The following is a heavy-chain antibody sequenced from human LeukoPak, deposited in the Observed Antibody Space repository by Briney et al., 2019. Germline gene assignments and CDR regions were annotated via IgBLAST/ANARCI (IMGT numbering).Heavy chain of an antibody. CDR3: ARDFEWPRSGYFDY. CDR1: GFTFSSYA. Sequence: PGRSLRLSCAASGFTFSSYAMHWVRQAPGKGLEWVAVISYDGSNKYYADSVKGRFTISRDNSKNTLYLQMNSLRAEDTAVYYCARDFEWPRSGYFDYWGQGTLVTVSS. V-gene: IGHV3-30-3*01. D-gene: IGHD5-12*01. J-gene: IGHJ4*02. CDR2: ISYDGSNK.